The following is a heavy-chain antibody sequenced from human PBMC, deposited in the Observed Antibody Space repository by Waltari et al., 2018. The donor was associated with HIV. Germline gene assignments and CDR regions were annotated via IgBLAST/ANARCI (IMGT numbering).Heavy chain of an antibody. J-gene: IGHJ4*02. V-gene: IGHV1-3*01. CDR2: INAGNGNK. D-gene: IGHD3-22*01. CDR3: ARDGYYYDSSGYSSYFDY. Sequence: QVQLVQSGAEVKKPGASVKVSCKASGYTFTSYAMHWVRQAPGQRLEWMGWINAGNGNKKYSPKFQGRVTITRDTSASTAYMELSSLRSEDTAVYYCARDGYYYDSSGYSSYFDYWGQGTLVTVSS. CDR1: GYTFTSYA.